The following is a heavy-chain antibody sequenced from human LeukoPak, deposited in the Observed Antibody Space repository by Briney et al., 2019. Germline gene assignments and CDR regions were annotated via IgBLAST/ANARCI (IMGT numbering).Heavy chain of an antibody. CDR1: GGSFSGYY. V-gene: IGHV4-34*01. J-gene: IGHJ6*02. CDR2: INHSGST. CDR3: ARASNEYYYYGMDV. Sequence: PSETLSLTCAVYGGSFSGYYWSWIRQPPGKGLEWIGEINHSGSTNYNPSLKSRVTISVDTSKNQFSLKLSSVTAADTAVYYCARASNEYYYYGMDVWGQGTTVTVSS. D-gene: IGHD1-1*01.